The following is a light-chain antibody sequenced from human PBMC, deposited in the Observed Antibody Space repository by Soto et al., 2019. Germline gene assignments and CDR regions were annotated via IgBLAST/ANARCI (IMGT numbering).Light chain of an antibody. Sequence: QSALTQPPSVSAAPGQKVTISCSGSSSNIGNNYVSWYQQLPGTAPKLLIYENNKRPSGIPDRFSGSKSGTSATLGITGLQTGDEADYYCGTWDSRLSAGDWVFGGGIKLTVL. V-gene: IGLV1-51*02. CDR2: ENN. CDR1: SSNIGNNY. J-gene: IGLJ3*02. CDR3: GTWDSRLSAGDWV.